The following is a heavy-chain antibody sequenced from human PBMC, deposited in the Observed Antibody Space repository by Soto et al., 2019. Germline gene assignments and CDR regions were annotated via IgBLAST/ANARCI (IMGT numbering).Heavy chain of an antibody. V-gene: IGHV4-31*03. CDR1: GGSISSGGYY. Sequence: QVQLQESGPGLVKPSQTLSLTCTVSGGSISSGGYYWSWIRQHPGKGLEWIGYIYYSGSTYYNPALKSRVTKSVDTSKNQFSLKLSSVTAADTAVYYCARSPQGFDLARYYYYMDVWGKGTTVTVSS. J-gene: IGHJ6*03. CDR3: ARSPQGFDLARYYYYMDV. D-gene: IGHD3-9*01. CDR2: IYYSGST.